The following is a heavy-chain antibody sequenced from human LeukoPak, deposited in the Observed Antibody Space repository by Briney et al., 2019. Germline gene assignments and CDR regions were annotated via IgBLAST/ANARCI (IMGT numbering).Heavy chain of an antibody. CDR3: ARDRVNRASCGGDCYSAVFDY. J-gene: IGHJ4*02. V-gene: IGHV3-23*01. CDR2: ISGSGGST. CDR1: GFTLSSYA. D-gene: IGHD2-21*02. Sequence: GGSLRLSCAASGFTLSSYAMSWVRQAPGKGLEWVSGISGSGGSTYYADSVKGRFTISRDNSKNTLYLHMNSLRGEDTAVYFCARDRVNRASCGGDCYSAVFDYWGQATLVTVSS.